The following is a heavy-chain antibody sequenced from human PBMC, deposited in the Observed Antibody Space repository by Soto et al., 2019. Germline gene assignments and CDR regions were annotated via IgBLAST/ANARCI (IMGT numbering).Heavy chain of an antibody. J-gene: IGHJ4*02. V-gene: IGHV3-33*01. D-gene: IGHD3-16*01. Sequence: QVQLVESGGGVVQPGRSLRLSCAASGFSFSDYVMHWVRQAPGKGLDWVAVMWYQGRDLFYADSVKGRFTISRDNSKNTLYLQMNSMSAEDTAVYYCARDQGGQSGHFIFDTWGQGTLVTVSS. CDR3: ARDQGGQSGHFIFDT. CDR1: GFSFSDYV. CDR2: MWYQGRDL.